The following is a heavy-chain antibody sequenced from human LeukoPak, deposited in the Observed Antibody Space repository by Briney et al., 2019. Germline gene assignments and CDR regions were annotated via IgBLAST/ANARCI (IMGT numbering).Heavy chain of an antibody. Sequence: GESLLLQCQSSGYSFTDYWLVWVRQVPGKGLEWMGIISPLHSDSRYSPSFQGQVTISADNSISTSYLQWSSLKASDTAMYYCACHRHSSTAYYPFDYRGQGTLVSVSS. V-gene: IGHV5-51*01. CDR3: ACHRHSSTAYYPFDY. CDR1: GYSFTDYW. J-gene: IGHJ4*02. CDR2: ISPLHSDS. D-gene: IGHD3-9*01.